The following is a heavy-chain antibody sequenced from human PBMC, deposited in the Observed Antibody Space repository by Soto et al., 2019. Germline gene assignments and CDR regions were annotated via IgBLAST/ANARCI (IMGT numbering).Heavy chain of an antibody. CDR3: AKDRSSVWGSYRSPFDY. CDR2: ISYDGSNK. J-gene: IGHJ4*02. CDR1: GFTFSSYG. V-gene: IGHV3-30*18. D-gene: IGHD3-16*02. Sequence: QVQLVESGGGVVQPVRALRLSFAASGFTFSSYGMHLVRQAPGKGLEWVAVISYDGSNKYYADSVKGRFTISRDNSKNTLYLQMNRLRAEDTAVYYCAKDRSSVWGSYRSPFDYWGQGTLVTVSS.